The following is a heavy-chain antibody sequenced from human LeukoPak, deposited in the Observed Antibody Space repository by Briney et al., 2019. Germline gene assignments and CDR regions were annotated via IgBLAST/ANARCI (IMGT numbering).Heavy chain of an antibody. D-gene: IGHD3-10*01. V-gene: IGHV3-23*01. CDR2: ISGSGGST. Sequence: GGSLRLSCAASGFTFSSYAMSWVRQAPGKGLEWVSGISGSGGSTYYADSVKGRFTISRDNSKNTLYLQMNSLRAEDTAVYYCAGRGSGSYFDYWGQGTLVTVSS. CDR1: GFTFSSYA. J-gene: IGHJ4*02. CDR3: AGRGSGSYFDY.